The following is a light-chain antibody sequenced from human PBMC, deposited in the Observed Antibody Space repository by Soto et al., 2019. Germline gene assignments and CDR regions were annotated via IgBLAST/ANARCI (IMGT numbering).Light chain of an antibody. V-gene: IGKV1-39*01. CDR3: XXXYSTPWT. J-gene: IGKJ1*01. CDR1: QNINNS. CDR2: GAS. Sequence: DIQMTQSPSSVSASVGDKVTITCRASQNINNSLNWYQQKPGKAPKVLIYGASSLYSGVPSRFSASGSGTGFTLTISSLQPEDFATYXXXXXYSTPWTFGQGTKVDIK.